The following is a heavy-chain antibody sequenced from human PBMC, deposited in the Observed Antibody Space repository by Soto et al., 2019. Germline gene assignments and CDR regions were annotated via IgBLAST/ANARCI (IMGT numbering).Heavy chain of an antibody. CDR2: ISGRDGST. D-gene: IGHD1-26*01. CDR3: AKDRLSGSYHRYFDS. Sequence: EVQLLESGGGLVQPGGSLRLSCAASGFTFSTYARSWVRQAPGKGLEWVAAISGRDGSTYYADSVRGRFTISRDTFKNTLYLQMNSLRAEDTAVYFCAKDRLSGSYHRYFDSWGQGTLVTVSS. CDR1: GFTFSTYA. J-gene: IGHJ4*02. V-gene: IGHV3-23*01.